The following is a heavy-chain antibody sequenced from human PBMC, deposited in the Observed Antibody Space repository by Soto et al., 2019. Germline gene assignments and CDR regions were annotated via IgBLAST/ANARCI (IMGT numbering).Heavy chain of an antibody. Sequence: QITLKESGPTLVKPTQTLTLTCTFSGFSLSTSGVGVGWIRQPPGKALEWLAIIYWDDEKRYSPSLKTRLTVTKDTSKNQVVLTMTNVDPVDTATYYCAHXAYFDSGXQFDYWGQGTLVSVSS. CDR1: GFSLSTSGVG. CDR2: IYWDDEK. D-gene: IGHD3-10*01. CDR3: AHXAYFDSGXQFDY. J-gene: IGHJ4*02. V-gene: IGHV2-5*02.